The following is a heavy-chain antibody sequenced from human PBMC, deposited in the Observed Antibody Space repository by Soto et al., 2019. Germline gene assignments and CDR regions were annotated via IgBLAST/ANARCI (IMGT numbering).Heavy chain of an antibody. D-gene: IGHD3-9*01. CDR1: GFTFSSYS. CDR2: ISRSSSYI. V-gene: IGHV3-21*01. Sequence: EVQLVESGGGLVKPGGSLRLSCAASGFTFSSYSMNWVRQAPGKGLEWVSSISRSSSYIYYADSVKGRFTISRYIAKNSLYLQMNGLRAEDTAVYYCARDRTTLLTGSVNWFDPWGQGTLVTVSS. CDR3: ARDRTTLLTGSVNWFDP. J-gene: IGHJ5*02.